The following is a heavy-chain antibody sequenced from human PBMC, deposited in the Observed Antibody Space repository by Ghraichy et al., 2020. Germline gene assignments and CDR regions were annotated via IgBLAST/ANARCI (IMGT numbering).Heavy chain of an antibody. CDR3: ASEQQLVLF. J-gene: IGHJ4*02. Sequence: GGSLRLSCAASGFTFSSYEMNWVRQAPGKGLEWVSYISSSGSTIYYADSVKGRFTISRDNAKNSLYLQMNSLRAEDTAVYYCASEQQLVLFWGQGTLVTVSS. CDR1: GFTFSSYE. D-gene: IGHD6-13*01. V-gene: IGHV3-48*03. CDR2: ISSSGSTI.